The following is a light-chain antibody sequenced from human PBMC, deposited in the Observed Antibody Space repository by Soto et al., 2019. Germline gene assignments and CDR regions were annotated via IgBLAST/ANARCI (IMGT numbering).Light chain of an antibody. CDR3: QQYGSVPLT. J-gene: IGKJ4*01. Sequence: IVLTQSQGTLSLAPGERATLSCRASESVSTNYLAWYQQKPVQAPRLLIPGASSMATGIPDRFSGSGAGADFTLTINRLEPEDFAVYYCQQYGSVPLTFGGGTKVEIK. V-gene: IGKV3-20*01. CDR1: ESVSTNY. CDR2: GAS.